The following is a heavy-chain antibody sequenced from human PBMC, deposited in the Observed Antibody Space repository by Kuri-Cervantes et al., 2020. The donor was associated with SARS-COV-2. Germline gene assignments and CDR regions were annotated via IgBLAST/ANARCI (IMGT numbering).Heavy chain of an antibody. V-gene: IGHV1-24*01. CDR3: ATAPAECSSTSCYNWFDP. J-gene: IGHJ5*02. D-gene: IGHD2-2*01. Sequence: ASAQDSCYVAGYILTELSIHWVRQAPGKGREWMGGFDTEDGETIYAQKFQGRVTMTEDTSTDTAYMELSSLRSEDTAVYYCATAPAECSSTSCYNWFDPWGQGTLVTVSS. CDR2: FDTEDGET. CDR1: GYILTELS.